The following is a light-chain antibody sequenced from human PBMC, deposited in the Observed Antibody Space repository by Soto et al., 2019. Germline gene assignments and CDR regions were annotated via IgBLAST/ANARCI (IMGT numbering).Light chain of an antibody. CDR2: EVS. Sequence: HSALTQPPSVSGSPGQSVTISCTGTSTDVGSYNRVSWYQQPPGTAPKLMIYEVSNRPSGVPDRFSGSKSGNTASLTISGLQAEDEAVYYCSSYTSSSTYVFGTGTKVTVL. V-gene: IGLV2-18*02. CDR1: STDVGSYNR. CDR3: SSYTSSSTYV. J-gene: IGLJ1*01.